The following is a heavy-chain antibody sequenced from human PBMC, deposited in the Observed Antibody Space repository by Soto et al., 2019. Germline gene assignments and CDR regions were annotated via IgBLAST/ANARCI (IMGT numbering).Heavy chain of an antibody. CDR2: ISYDGSNK. CDR3: ARDYYRFNSGYGFSMDV. CDR1: GYTFSSYA. J-gene: IGHJ6*02. Sequence: QVKLVESGGGVVQPGRSLRLSCAASGYTFSSYAMHWVRQAPGKELEWVAVISYDGSNKYYADSVKGRFTISRDNSKNTLYLQMNSLRAEDTAVYYCARDYYRFNSGYGFSMDVWGQGTTVTVSS. D-gene: IGHD5-12*01. V-gene: IGHV3-30-3*01.